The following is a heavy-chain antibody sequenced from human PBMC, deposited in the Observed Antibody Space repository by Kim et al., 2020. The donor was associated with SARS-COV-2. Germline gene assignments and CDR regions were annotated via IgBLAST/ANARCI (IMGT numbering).Heavy chain of an antibody. CDR1: GGFISGFY. J-gene: IGHJ4*02. CDR3: TRDSAIIPFDY. Sequence: SETLSLTCTVSGGFISGFYWSWTRQAAGKGLEWIGRIYSSGSSNYNPSLQSRVSMSVDTSKNHFSLELTSVTAAATGVYFCTRDSAIIPFDYWGPGILVTVSS. CDR2: IYSSGSS. V-gene: IGHV4-4*07.